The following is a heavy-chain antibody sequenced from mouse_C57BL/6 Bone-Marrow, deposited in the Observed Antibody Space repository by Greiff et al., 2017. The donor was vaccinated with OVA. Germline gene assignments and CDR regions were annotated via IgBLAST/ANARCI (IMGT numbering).Heavy chain of an antibody. CDR2: IYPSDSET. CDR1: GYTFTSYW. D-gene: IGHD2-4*01. Sequence: QVQLQQPGAELVRPGSSVKLSCKASGYTFTSYWMDWVKQRPGQGLEWIGNIYPSDSETHYNQKFKDKATLTVDKSSSTAYMQLSSLTSEDSAVDYGARLGEYDYDGGYWGQGTTLTVSS. V-gene: IGHV1-61*01. CDR3: ARLGEYDYDGGY. J-gene: IGHJ2*01.